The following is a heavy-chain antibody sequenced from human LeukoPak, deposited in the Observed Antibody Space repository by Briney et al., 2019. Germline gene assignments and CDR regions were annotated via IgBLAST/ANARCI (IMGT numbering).Heavy chain of an antibody. CDR2: IKQDGGEK. J-gene: IGHJ4*02. CDR1: GFTFSSYW. Sequence: PGGSLRLSCAASGFTFSSYWVTWVRQAPGQGLECVANIKQDGGEKYYVDSVKGRFTISRDNAKNSMYLQMNSLRADDTAVYYCAHYDTSAGGLGYWGQGTLVTVSS. V-gene: IGHV3-7*01. D-gene: IGHD3-16*01. CDR3: AHYDTSAGGLGY.